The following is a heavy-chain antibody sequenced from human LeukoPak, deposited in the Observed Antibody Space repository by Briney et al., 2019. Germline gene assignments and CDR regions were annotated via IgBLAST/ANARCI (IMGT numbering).Heavy chain of an antibody. CDR3: TTGDSSSWPLGEDYFDY. Sequence: GGSLRLSCAASGFTFSSYSMNWVRQAPGKGLEWVSSISSSSSYIYYADSVKGRFTISRDNAKNSLYLQMNSLKTEDTAVYYCTTGDSSSWPLGEDYFDYWGQGTLVTVSS. CDR1: GFTFSSYS. V-gene: IGHV3-21*03. D-gene: IGHD6-13*01. J-gene: IGHJ4*02. CDR2: ISSSSSYI.